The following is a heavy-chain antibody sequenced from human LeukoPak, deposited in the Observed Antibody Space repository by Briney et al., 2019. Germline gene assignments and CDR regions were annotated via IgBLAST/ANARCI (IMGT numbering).Heavy chain of an antibody. J-gene: IGHJ4*02. D-gene: IGHD1-26*01. CDR1: GFTFSSYA. V-gene: IGHV3-74*01. Sequence: GGSLRLSCAASGFTFSSYAMSWVRQAPGKGLVWVSRINSDGSSTSYADSVKGRFTISRDNAKNTLYLQMNSLRAEDTAVYYCARGDLRRAIDYWGQGTLVTVSS. CDR2: INSDGSST. CDR3: ARGDLRRAIDY.